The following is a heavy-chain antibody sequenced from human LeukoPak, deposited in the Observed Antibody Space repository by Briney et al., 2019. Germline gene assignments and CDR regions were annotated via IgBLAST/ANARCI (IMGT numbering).Heavy chain of an antibody. J-gene: IGHJ4*02. V-gene: IGHV4-4*09. CDR1: GGSITSDY. CDR2: IYTNGNT. Sequence: PSETLSLTCSVSGGSITSDYWNWIRQPPRKGLEWLGYIYTNGNTDYNPSLNSRVTISVDTSKKEFSLKLSSVTAADTAVYYCARAPSPMYSSSAPLDYWGQGTLVIVSS. D-gene: IGHD6-6*01. CDR3: ARAPSPMYSSSAPLDY.